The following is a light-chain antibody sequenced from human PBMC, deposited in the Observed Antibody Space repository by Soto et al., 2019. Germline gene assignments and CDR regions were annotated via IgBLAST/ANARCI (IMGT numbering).Light chain of an antibody. V-gene: IGLV4-69*01. CDR3: QTWGTGVV. Sequence: QPVLTQSPSASASLGASVKLTCTLSSGHSTYAIAWHQQQPEKGPRYLMKLNSDGSHSKGDGIPDRFSGSSSGADRYLTIPSLQSEDEADYYCQTWGTGVVFGGGTKVTVL. CDR1: SGHSTYA. CDR2: LNSDGSH. J-gene: IGLJ2*01.